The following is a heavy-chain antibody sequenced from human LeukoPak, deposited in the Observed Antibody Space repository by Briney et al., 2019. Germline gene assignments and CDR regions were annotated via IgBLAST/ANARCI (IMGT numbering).Heavy chain of an antibody. CDR1: GGSISSDY. Sequence: PSETLSLTCTVSGGSISSDYWSWIRQPPGKGLEWIGYIYYSGSTNYYPSLKSRVTISVDTSKNQFSLKLSSVTAADTAVYYCARSRGSHFEYWGQGNLVTVSS. J-gene: IGHJ4*02. CDR2: IYYSGST. V-gene: IGHV4-59*01. D-gene: IGHD5-12*01. CDR3: ARSRGSHFEY.